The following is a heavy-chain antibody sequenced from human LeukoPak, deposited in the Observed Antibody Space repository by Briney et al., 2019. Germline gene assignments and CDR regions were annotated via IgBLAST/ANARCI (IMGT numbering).Heavy chain of an antibody. J-gene: IGHJ4*02. CDR3: VKGACSSGCSGNY. CDR1: GIMFSDSA. Sequence: GGSLRLSCAASGIMFSDSAMYWVRQAPGKGLECVAVITDNYNTYSGDSVKGRFTVSRDNSKKTLYLQMNSLRVDDTALYHCVKGACSSGCSGNYWGQGTRVIVSS. D-gene: IGHD6-19*01. CDR2: ITDNYNT. V-gene: IGHV3-23*01.